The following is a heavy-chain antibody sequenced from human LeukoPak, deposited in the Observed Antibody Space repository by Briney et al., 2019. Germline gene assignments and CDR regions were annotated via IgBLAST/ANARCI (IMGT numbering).Heavy chain of an antibody. CDR1: GFTFSSYA. V-gene: IGHV3-23*01. CDR2: ISGSGGST. D-gene: IGHD3-22*01. J-gene: IGHJ4*02. CDR3: AGSSSQLGFYDSSGYPDDY. Sequence: LPGGSLRLSCAASGFTFSSYAMSWVRQAPGKGLEWVSAISGSGGSTYYADSVKGRFTISRDNSKNTLYLQMNSLRAEDTAVYYCAGSSSQLGFYDSSGYPDDYWGQGTLVTVSS.